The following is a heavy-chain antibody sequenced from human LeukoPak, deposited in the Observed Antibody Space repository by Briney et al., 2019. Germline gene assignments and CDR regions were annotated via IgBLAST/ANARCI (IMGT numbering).Heavy chain of an antibody. CDR3: AKPVGAVYFDY. CDR1: GFTFSSYG. CDR2: ISGSAGST. V-gene: IGHV3-23*01. D-gene: IGHD1-26*01. Sequence: GGSLRLSRVVSGFTFSSYGMNWVRQAPGKGLEWVSAISGSAGSTYYADSVKGRFTISTDNSKNTLYLQMNSLRAEDTAVYYCAKPVGAVYFDYWGQGTLVTVSS. J-gene: IGHJ4*02.